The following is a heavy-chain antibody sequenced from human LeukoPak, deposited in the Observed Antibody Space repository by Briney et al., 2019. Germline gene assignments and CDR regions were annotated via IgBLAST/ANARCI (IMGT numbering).Heavy chain of an antibody. CDR3: ARSDGYGLVGI. V-gene: IGHV4-59*12. Sequence: SETLSLTCTVSGGSISSYYWSWIRQPPGKTLEWIGSIYSSGSTYYNPSLKSRVIIMIDTPKNHFSLTLSSVTAADTAVYYCARSDGYGLVGIWGQGTMVTVSS. CDR1: GGSISSYY. CDR2: IYSSGST. D-gene: IGHD5-18*01. J-gene: IGHJ3*02.